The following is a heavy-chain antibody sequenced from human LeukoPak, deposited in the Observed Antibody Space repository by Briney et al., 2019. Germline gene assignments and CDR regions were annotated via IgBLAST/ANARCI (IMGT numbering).Heavy chain of an antibody. V-gene: IGHV4-31*03. CDR1: GGSISSGGYY. CDR3: ARVPSRYYGSGSSLDP. J-gene: IGHJ5*02. Sequence: SQTLSLTCTVSGGSISSGGYYWSWIRQHPGKSLEWIGYIYYSGSTYYNPSLKSRVTISVDTSKRQFSLKLSSVTAADTAVYYCARVPSRYYGSGSSLDPWGQGTLVTVSS. CDR2: IYYSGST. D-gene: IGHD3-10*01.